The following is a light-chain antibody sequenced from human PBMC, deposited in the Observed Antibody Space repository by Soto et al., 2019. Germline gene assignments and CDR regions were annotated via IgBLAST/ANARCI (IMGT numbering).Light chain of an antibody. V-gene: IGKV3-11*01. J-gene: IGKJ5*01. CDR1: QSVSSY. Sequence: EIVLTQSPATLSLSPGERATLSCRASQSVSSYLAWYQQKPGQAPRLLIYDASNRATGIPARFSGSGSGTDFTLPISRLEPEDFAVYYCQQRSNWPPFVHGTRLEIK. CDR2: DAS. CDR3: QQRSNWPP.